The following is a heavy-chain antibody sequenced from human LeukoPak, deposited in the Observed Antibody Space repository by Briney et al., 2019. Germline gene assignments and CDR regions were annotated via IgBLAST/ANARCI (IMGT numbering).Heavy chain of an antibody. V-gene: IGHV1-18*01. CDR1: GYTFTSYG. CDR3: ARGPRIMITFGGVIDVVEFDP. D-gene: IGHD3-16*02. Sequence: ASVKVSCKASGYTFTSYGISWVRQAPGQGLEWMGWISAYNGNTNYARKLQGRVTMTTDTSTSTAYMELRSLRSDDTAVYYCARGPRIMITFGGVIDVVEFDPWGQGTLVTVSS. CDR2: ISAYNGNT. J-gene: IGHJ5*02.